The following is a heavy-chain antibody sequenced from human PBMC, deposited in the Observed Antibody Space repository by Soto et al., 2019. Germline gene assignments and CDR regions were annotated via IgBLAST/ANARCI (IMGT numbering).Heavy chain of an antibody. D-gene: IGHD2-2*01. CDR1: GFTFSSYA. Sequence: QPGGSLRLSCAASGFTFSSYAMSWVRQAPGKGLEWVSAISGSGGSTYYADSVKGRFTISRDNSKNTLYLQMNSLRAEDTAVYYCAKPYCSSTSCYEGGVGYYYYYGMDVWGQGTTVTVSS. CDR3: AKPYCSSTSCYEGGVGYYYYYGMDV. CDR2: ISGSGGST. J-gene: IGHJ6*02. V-gene: IGHV3-23*01.